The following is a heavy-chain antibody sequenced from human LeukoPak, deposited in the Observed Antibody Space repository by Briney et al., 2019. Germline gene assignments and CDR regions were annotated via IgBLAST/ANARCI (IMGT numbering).Heavy chain of an antibody. J-gene: IGHJ4*02. CDR1: GFTFSAFA. D-gene: IGHD2-15*01. CDR3: ASGAGVAATYFDY. CDR2: IYSGGST. Sequence: GGSLRLSCGTSGFTFSAFAMSWVRQAPGKGLEWVSVIYSGGSTYYADSVKGRFTISRDNSKNTLYLQMNSLRAEDTAVYYCASGAGVAATYFDYWGQGTLVTVSS. V-gene: IGHV3-66*01.